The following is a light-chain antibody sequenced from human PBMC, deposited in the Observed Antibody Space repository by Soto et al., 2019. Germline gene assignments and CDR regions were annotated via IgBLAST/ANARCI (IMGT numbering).Light chain of an antibody. J-gene: IGKJ5*01. Sequence: DIQLTQSPSFLSAYVGDRVAITCRASQDISSHLVWYQQKPGEAPQLLIFAASTLQSGVPSRFSGSGSETEFTLTINGLQPQDFPPYYCQQFNSYPITFGQGTRVDIK. CDR1: QDISSH. V-gene: IGKV1-9*01. CDR2: AAS. CDR3: QQFNSYPIT.